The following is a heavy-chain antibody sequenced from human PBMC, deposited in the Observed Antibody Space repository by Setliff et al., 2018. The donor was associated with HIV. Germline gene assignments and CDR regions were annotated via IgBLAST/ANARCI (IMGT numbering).Heavy chain of an antibody. J-gene: IGHJ4*02. D-gene: IGHD3-3*01. Sequence: GGSLRLSCAASGFTFSDFWMYLVRQAPGKGLEWVSAISYGGGTTHYADSVRGRFTVSRANSKNTLYLQMNSLRAEDTAVYYCARDPGTGYDFWSGYHSRGYYFDHWGQGTLVTVSS. CDR3: ARDPGTGYDFWSGYHSRGYYFDH. CDR1: GFTFSDFW. V-gene: IGHV3-23*01. CDR2: ISYGGGTT.